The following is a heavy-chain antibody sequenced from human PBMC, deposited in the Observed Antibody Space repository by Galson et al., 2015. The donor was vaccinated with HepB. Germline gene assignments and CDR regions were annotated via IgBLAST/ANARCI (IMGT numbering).Heavy chain of an antibody. CDR2: INPNTGGI. V-gene: IGHV1-2*04. CDR3: ARDKVETTSYYYKGMDV. D-gene: IGHD1-26*01. CDR1: GYTFTGYH. J-gene: IGHJ6*02. Sequence: SVKVSCKASGYTFTGYHIHWVRQAPGQGLEWMGWINPNTGGINYAQKFQGWVTMTRDTSLNTVYVEVSRLTSDDTAVYYCARDKVETTSYYYKGMDVWGQGTTVTVSS.